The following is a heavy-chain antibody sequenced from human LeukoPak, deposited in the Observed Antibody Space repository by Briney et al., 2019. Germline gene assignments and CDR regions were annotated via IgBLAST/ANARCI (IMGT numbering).Heavy chain of an antibody. D-gene: IGHD3-3*01. V-gene: IGHV1-2*02. CDR3: ARVVTFGVQLPLYNWFDP. J-gene: IGHJ5*02. Sequence: ASVKVSCKASGYTFTGYYMHWVRQAPGQGLEWMGWINPNSGGTNYAQKFQGRVTMTRDTSISTAYMELSRLRSDDTAVYYCARVVTFGVQLPLYNWFDPWGQGTLVTVSS. CDR1: GYTFTGYY. CDR2: INPNSGGT.